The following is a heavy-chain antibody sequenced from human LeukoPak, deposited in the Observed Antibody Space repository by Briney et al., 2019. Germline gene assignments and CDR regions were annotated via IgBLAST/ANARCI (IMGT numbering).Heavy chain of an antibody. V-gene: IGHV3-21*01. CDR3: ARAAAGTFDY. Sequence: GGSLRLSCAVSGFTFSTFSMNWVRQAPGKGLEWVSSISSGSTYTYYADSVKGRLTISRDNAKNSLYLQINSLRAEDTAVYYCARAAAGTFDYWGQGTLVTVSS. CDR1: GFTFSTFS. CDR2: ISSGSTYT. D-gene: IGHD6-13*01. J-gene: IGHJ4*02.